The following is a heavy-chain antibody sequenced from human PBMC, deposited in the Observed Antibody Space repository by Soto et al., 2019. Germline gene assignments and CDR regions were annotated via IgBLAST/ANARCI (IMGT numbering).Heavy chain of an antibody. V-gene: IGHV3-33*01. D-gene: IGHD2-15*01. CDR3: ARDSTSGATYSGPSYYAMDV. Sequence: SCEAPADTFTSYYIHWVRQAPGKGLEWLATIRPDGSDQWYAQSVRGQFTISRDNSRNTLYLQMNSLRAEDSAVYYCARDSTSGATYSGPSYYAMDVWGQGTTVTVSS. CDR1: ADTFTSYY. CDR2: IRPDGSDQ. J-gene: IGHJ6*02.